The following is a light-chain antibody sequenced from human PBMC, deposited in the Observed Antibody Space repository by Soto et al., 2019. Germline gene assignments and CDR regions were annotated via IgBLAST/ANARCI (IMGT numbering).Light chain of an antibody. J-gene: IGKJ5*01. CDR1: QSISSSF. CDR3: QQYDNSPIT. CDR2: GAS. Sequence: EIVMTHSPATLSVSPWEIASLSCGASQSISSSFLAWYQQKPGQAPRLLIYGASSRATGIPDRFSGTGSETDFTLTISRLEPEDFAVYYCQQYDNSPITFGHGTRLEIK. V-gene: IGKV3-20*01.